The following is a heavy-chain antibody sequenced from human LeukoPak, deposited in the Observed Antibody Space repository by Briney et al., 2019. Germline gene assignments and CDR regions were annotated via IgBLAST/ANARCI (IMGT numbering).Heavy chain of an antibody. CDR2: ISGSGGST. V-gene: IGHV3-23*01. D-gene: IGHD2-2*01. Sequence: PGGSLRLSCAASGFTFSSYAMSWVRQAPGKGLEWVSAISGSGGSTYYADSVKGRFTISRDNSKNTLYLQMNSLRAEDTAAYYCAKPLGNIVVVPAAPLGYWGQGTLVTVSS. J-gene: IGHJ4*02. CDR1: GFTFSSYA. CDR3: AKPLGNIVVVPAAPLGY.